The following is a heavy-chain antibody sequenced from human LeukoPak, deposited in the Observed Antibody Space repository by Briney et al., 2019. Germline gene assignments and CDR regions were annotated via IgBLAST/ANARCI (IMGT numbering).Heavy chain of an antibody. V-gene: IGHV4-30-2*01. Sequence: SSQTLSLTCTVSGGSISSGGYYWSWVRQPPGEDLVWIGYIHHSRSTYYNPSLKSRVTISVDRSKNQFSLKLSSVTAADTAVYYCAKDLKQAYCSSTSCPIVYYYYGMDVWGQGTTVTVSS. CDR2: IHHSRST. CDR1: GGSISSGGYY. CDR3: AKDLKQAYCSSTSCPIVYYYYGMDV. J-gene: IGHJ6*02. D-gene: IGHD2-2*01.